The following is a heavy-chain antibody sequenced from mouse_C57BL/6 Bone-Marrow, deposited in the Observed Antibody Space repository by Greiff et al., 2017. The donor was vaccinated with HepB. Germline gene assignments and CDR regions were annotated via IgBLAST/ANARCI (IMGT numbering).Heavy chain of an antibody. CDR3: ASGPHFDY. CDR2: IDPSDSYT. J-gene: IGHJ2*01. V-gene: IGHV1-59*01. Sequence: QVQLKESGPELVRPGTSVKLSCKASGYTFTSYWMHWVKQRPGQGLEWIGVIDPSDSYTNYNQKFKGKATLTVDTSSSTAYMQLSSLTSEDSAVYYCASGPHFDYWGQGTTLTVSS. CDR1: GYTFTSYW.